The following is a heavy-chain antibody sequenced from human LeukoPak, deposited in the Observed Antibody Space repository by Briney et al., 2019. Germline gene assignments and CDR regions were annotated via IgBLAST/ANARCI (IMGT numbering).Heavy chain of an antibody. CDR2: IVGSGSNT. Sequence: GGSLRLSCAASGFTFSNYAMSWVRQAPGKGLEWVSAIVGSGSNTYYADSVKGRFTISRDNPKNTLYLQMNSLRAEDTAVYYCAKWGDYNILTGYYDSDYWGQGTLVTVSS. CDR3: AKWGDYNILTGYYDSDY. CDR1: GFTFSNYA. D-gene: IGHD3-9*01. J-gene: IGHJ4*02. V-gene: IGHV3-23*01.